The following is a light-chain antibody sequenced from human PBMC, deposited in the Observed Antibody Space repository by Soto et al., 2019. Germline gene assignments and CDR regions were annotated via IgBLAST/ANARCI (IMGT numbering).Light chain of an antibody. CDR2: SNN. Sequence: QSVLTQPPSASGTPGQRVIISCSGSISNIGTNTVSWYQQLPGTAPKLLIFSNNQRPSGVTDRFSGSKSGTSASLAISGLQSEDEADYFRAAWADSVNCRGYLFRTGTTLTVL. V-gene: IGLV1-44*01. CDR3: AAWADSVNCRGYL. CDR1: ISNIGTNT. J-gene: IGLJ1*01.